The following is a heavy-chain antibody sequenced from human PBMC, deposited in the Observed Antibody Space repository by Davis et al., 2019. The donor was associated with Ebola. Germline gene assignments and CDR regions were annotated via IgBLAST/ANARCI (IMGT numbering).Heavy chain of an antibody. CDR1: GGTFSSYA. CDR2: IIPILGIA. V-gene: IGHV1-69*10. CDR3: ARIEYSSSPVDY. J-gene: IGHJ4*02. Sequence: SVKVSCKASGGTFSSYAISWVRQAPGQGLEWMGGIIPILGIANYAQKFQGRVTITADESTSTAYMELSRLRSDDTAVYYCARIEYSSSPVDYWGQGTLVTVSS. D-gene: IGHD6-6*01.